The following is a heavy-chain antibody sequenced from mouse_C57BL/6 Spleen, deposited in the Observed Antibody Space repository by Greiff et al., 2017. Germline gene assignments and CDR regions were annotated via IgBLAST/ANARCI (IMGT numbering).Heavy chain of an antibody. CDR1: GYTFTDYN. V-gene: IGHV1-22*01. D-gene: IGHD1-1*01. CDR3: ARGIYYYGSSYVYAMDY. J-gene: IGHJ4*01. CDR2: INPNNGGT. Sequence: EVQLQQSGPELVKPGASVKMSCKASGYTFTDYNMHWVKQSHGKSLEWIGYINPNNGGTSYNQKFKGKATLTVNKSSSTAYMELRSLTSEDSAVYYCARGIYYYGSSYVYAMDYWGQGTSVTVSS.